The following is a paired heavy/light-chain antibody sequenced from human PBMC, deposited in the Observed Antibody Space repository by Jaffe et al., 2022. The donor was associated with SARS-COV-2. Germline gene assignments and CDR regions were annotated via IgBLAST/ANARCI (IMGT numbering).Heavy chain of an antibody. CDR3: ARERLYPGSGLDV. Sequence: QVQLVQSGAEVKKPGASVKVSCEASGYTFTGNYVHWVRQAPGQGLEWMGIINPSGGRTSTAQEFQGRVTMTSDTSASTLYMELSSLRPEDTAVYYCARERLYPGSGLDVWGQGTTVTVSS. CDR2: INPSGGRT. D-gene: IGHD3-10*01. CDR1: GYTFTGNY. J-gene: IGHJ6*02. V-gene: IGHV1-46*01.
Light chain of an antibody. CDR3: QQYVTSPPRLT. CDR2: EAS. J-gene: IGKJ4*01. V-gene: IGKV3-20*01. CDR1: QGVSSNY. Sequence: EIVLTQSPATLSLSPGERATLSCRASQGVSSNYLAWYQQKSGQTPRLLIYEASKRATGIPDRFSGSGSGTDFTLTISRLETEDFAVYYCQQYVTSPPRLTFGGGTKVEI.